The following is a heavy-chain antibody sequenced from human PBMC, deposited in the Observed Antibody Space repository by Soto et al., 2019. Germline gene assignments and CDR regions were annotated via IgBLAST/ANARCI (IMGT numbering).Heavy chain of an antibody. CDR3: ARLDFWSGYLWFDP. CDR1: GYTFTSYA. J-gene: IGHJ5*02. V-gene: IGHV1-3*01. D-gene: IGHD3-3*01. CDR2: INAGNGNT. Sequence: GASVKVSCKASGYTFTSYAMHWARQAPGQRLEWMGWINAGNGNTKYSQKFQGRVTITRDTSASTAYMELSSLRSEDTAVYYCARLDFWSGYLWFDPWGQGTLVTVSS.